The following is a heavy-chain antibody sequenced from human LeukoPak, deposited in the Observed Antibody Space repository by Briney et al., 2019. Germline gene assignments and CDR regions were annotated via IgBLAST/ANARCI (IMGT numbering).Heavy chain of an antibody. Sequence: GGSLRLSCAASDFTFSNYAMSWVRQAPGKGLEWVSIISGSGGATYYPDFVKGRFTISRDNSKNTLYLEMISLKAEDTAVYYCAKDLYFGDLSPSGFDYWGQGTLVTVSS. CDR1: DFTFSNYA. J-gene: IGHJ4*02. V-gene: IGHV3-23*01. CDR2: ISGSGGAT. CDR3: AKDLYFGDLSPSGFDY. D-gene: IGHD3-10*01.